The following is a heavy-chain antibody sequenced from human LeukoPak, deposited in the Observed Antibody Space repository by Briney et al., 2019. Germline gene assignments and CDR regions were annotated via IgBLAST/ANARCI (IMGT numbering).Heavy chain of an antibody. CDR1: GGSISSGDYY. Sequence: SETLSLTCTVSGGSISSGDYYWSWIRQPPGKGLEWIGYIYYSGSTYYNPSLKSRVTISVDTSKSQFSLKLSSVTAADTAVYYCARDSYYYDSSGYSWGQGTLVTVSS. J-gene: IGHJ5*02. V-gene: IGHV4-30-4*01. D-gene: IGHD3-22*01. CDR2: IYYSGST. CDR3: ARDSYYYDSSGYS.